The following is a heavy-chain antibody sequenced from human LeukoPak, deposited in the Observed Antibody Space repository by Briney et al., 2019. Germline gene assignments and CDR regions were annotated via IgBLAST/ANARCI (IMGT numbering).Heavy chain of an antibody. CDR3: AKEPREYCSSTSCPNWLDP. Sequence: GGSLRLSCAASGFTVSSNYMSWVRQAPGKGLEWVSAISASGGTTYYADSVRGRFTISRDDSKNTLYLQMISLRAEDTAVYHCAKEPREYCSSTSCPNWLDPWGQGTLVAVSS. D-gene: IGHD2-2*01. V-gene: IGHV3-23*01. CDR2: ISASGGTT. J-gene: IGHJ5*02. CDR1: GFTVSSNY.